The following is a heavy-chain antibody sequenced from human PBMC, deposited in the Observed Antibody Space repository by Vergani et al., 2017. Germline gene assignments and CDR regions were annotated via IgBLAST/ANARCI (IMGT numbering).Heavy chain of an antibody. Sequence: QVQLQESGPGLVKPSGTLSLTCAVSGGSISSSNWWSWVRQPPGKGLEWIGEIYHSGSTNYNPSLKSRVTISVDTSKNQFSLKLSSVTAADTAVYYCARGRGSSSSRYYYYYGMDVWGQGTTVTVSS. CDR1: GGSISSSNW. D-gene: IGHD6-6*01. J-gene: IGHJ6*02. V-gene: IGHV4-4*02. CDR3: ARGRGSSSSRYYYYYGMDV. CDR2: IYHSGST.